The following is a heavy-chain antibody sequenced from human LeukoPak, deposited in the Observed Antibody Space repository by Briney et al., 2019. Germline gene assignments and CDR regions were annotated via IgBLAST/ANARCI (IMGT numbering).Heavy chain of an antibody. D-gene: IGHD5-24*01. J-gene: IGHJ4*02. V-gene: IGHV3-30*18. CDR1: GFTFSSYG. Sequence: PGGSLRLSCAASGFTFSSYGMHWVRQAPGKGLEWVAVISYDGSNKYYADSVKGRFTISRDNSKNTLYLQMNSLRAEDTAVYYCAKMQGGDGYNFDYWGQGTLVTVSS. CDR3: AKMQGGDGYNFDY. CDR2: ISYDGSNK.